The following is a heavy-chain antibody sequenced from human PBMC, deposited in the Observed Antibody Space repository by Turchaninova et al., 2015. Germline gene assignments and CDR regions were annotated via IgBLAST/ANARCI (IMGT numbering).Heavy chain of an antibody. Sequence: VHLQQWGSGLLQSSQTLSLTCAVSGGSFTGYSWTWIRQPPGKGLECIEQINYDGSTNYNPSLKGRLTIPQATSKKQFSLNLKSVTAAETAVYYCARVDYGDSNFDYWGQGTLVTVPS. J-gene: IGHJ4*02. V-gene: IGHV4-34*01. D-gene: IGHD4-17*01. CDR2: INYDGST. CDR1: GGSFTGYS. CDR3: ARVDYGDSNFDY.